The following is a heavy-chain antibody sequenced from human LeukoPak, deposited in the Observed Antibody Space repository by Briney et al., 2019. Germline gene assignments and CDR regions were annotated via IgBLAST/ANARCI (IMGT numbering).Heavy chain of an antibody. V-gene: IGHV3-9*01. CDR1: GFTFDDYA. CDR2: ISWNSGSI. Sequence: GGSLRLSCAASGFTFDDYAMHWVRQAPGKGLEWVSGISWNSGSIGYADSVKGRFTISRDNAKNSLYLQMNSLRAEDTALYYCARDSSGYSHGLDYWGQGTLVTVSS. CDR3: ARDSSGYSHGLDY. J-gene: IGHJ4*02. D-gene: IGHD3-22*01.